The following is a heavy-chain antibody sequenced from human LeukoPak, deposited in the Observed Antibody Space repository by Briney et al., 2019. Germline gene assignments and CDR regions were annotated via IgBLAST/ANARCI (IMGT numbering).Heavy chain of an antibody. J-gene: IGHJ4*02. Sequence: GGSLRLSCAASGFTFSSYAMSWVRQAPGKGLEWVSAISGSGGSTYYADSVKGRFTISRDNSKNTLYLQMNSLRAEDTAVYYCAKDYDFWSGRLHYFDYWGQGTLVSLSS. CDR2: ISGSGGST. CDR3: AKDYDFWSGRLHYFDY. D-gene: IGHD3-3*01. CDR1: GFTFSSYA. V-gene: IGHV3-23*01.